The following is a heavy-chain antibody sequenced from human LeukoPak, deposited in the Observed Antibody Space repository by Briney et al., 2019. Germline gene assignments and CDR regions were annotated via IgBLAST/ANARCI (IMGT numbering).Heavy chain of an antibody. Sequence: GGSLQTSGQRLGSRSTTNGSSWVRQLPGKGLEWMGIIYPGDSETRYSPSFQGQVTISADKSISTAYLQWSSLKASDTAMYYCARREPPYGSVDVWGQGTTVTVSS. J-gene: IGHJ6*02. CDR2: IYPGDSET. V-gene: IGHV5-51*01. CDR1: GSRSTTNG. CDR3: ARREPPYGSVDV. D-gene: IGHD3-10*01.